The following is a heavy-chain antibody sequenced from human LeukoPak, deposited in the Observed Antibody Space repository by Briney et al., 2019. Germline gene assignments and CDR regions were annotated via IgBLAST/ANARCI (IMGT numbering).Heavy chain of an antibody. D-gene: IGHD5-18*01. CDR1: GFTFSSYS. CDR2: ISSSSSYI. CDR3: ARAQSRTAMVPTRY. Sequence: PGGSLRLSCAASGFTFSSYSMNWVRQAPGKGLEWVSSISSSSSYIYYADSVKGRFTISRDNAKNSLYLQMNSLRAEDTAVYYCARAQSRTAMVPTRYWGQGTLVTVSS. J-gene: IGHJ4*02. V-gene: IGHV3-21*01.